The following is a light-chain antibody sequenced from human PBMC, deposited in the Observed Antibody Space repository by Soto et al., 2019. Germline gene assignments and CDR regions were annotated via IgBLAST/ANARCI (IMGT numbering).Light chain of an antibody. CDR2: AAS. CDR1: QSLTNN. Sequence: EMILTQSPATLSVSPGGRATLSCRASQSLTNNLAWYQQKPGQAPRLLIYAASTRATGIPARFSGSGSGTDFALTISSLQSEDFAVYHCQHRGTFGQGTKV. V-gene: IGKV3-15*01. CDR3: QHRGT. J-gene: IGKJ1*01.